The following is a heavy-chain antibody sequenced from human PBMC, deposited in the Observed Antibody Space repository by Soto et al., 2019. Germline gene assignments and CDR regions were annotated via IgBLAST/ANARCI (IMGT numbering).Heavy chain of an antibody. CDR1: GFTFNKFA. D-gene: IGHD6-13*01. J-gene: IGHJ4*02. CDR3: ARRGIEAGRTGPGQDYFDY. Sequence: QVQLVEFGGGVVQPGRSLRLSCAASGFTFNKFAIHWVRQAPGKGLEWVALISYDGSTKFYGDPVKGRFTISRDNSRNTMYLQMNSLRPEDTAVYYCARRGIEAGRTGPGQDYFDYWGQGTLVTVSS. CDR2: ISYDGSTK. V-gene: IGHV3-30-3*01.